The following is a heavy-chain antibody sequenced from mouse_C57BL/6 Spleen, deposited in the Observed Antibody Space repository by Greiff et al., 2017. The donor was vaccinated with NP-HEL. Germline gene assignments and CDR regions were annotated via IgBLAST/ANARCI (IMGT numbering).Heavy chain of an antibody. V-gene: IGHV14-1*01. CDR1: GFNIKDYY. CDR3: TTAYYSNLYAMDD. CDR2: SDPEDGDT. J-gene: IGHJ4*01. Sequence: VQLQQSGAELVRPGASVKLSCTASGFNIKDYYMHWVKQRPEQGLEWIGRSDPEDGDTEYAPKFQGKATMTADTSSNTAYLQLSSLTSEDTAVYYCTTAYYSNLYAMDDWGQGTSVTVSS. D-gene: IGHD2-5*01.